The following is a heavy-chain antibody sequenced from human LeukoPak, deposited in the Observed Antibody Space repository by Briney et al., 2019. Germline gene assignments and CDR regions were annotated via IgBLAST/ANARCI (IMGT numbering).Heavy chain of an antibody. V-gene: IGHV3-11*01. J-gene: IGHJ4*02. D-gene: IGHD3-10*01. Sequence: PGGSLRLSCAASGLTFSDYYMSWIRQAPGKGLEWVSYISSSGSTIYYADSVKGRFTISRDNAKNSLYLQMNSLRAEDTAVYYCASHPYYGSGEGCYFDYWGQGTLVTVSS. CDR2: ISSSGSTI. CDR1: GLTFSDYY. CDR3: ASHPYYGSGEGCYFDY.